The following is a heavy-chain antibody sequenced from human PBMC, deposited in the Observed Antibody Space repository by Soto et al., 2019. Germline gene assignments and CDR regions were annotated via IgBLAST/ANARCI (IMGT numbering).Heavy chain of an antibody. Sequence: SETLSLTCSVSGGSITTYYWSWIRQPPGKGLEWIGYIYDNGYTKYRPSLKSRVTISADTSKNQLSLKLNSVTAADTAVYYCARGYNGASDAFDIWGQGTMVTVS. V-gene: IGHV4-59*01. J-gene: IGHJ3*02. CDR2: IYDNGYT. D-gene: IGHD1-20*01. CDR1: GGSITTYY. CDR3: ARGYNGASDAFDI.